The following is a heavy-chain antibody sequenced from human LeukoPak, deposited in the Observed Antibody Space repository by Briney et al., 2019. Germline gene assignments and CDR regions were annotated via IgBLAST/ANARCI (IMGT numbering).Heavy chain of an antibody. Sequence: GGSLRLSCAASGFTFSSYDMNWVRQAPGKGLEWVSYISTISSTKYYADSVKGRFTISRDNSKNTLYLQMNSLRAEDTAVYYCARGGPGIAAAGEYYFDYWGQGTLVTVFS. J-gene: IGHJ4*02. CDR2: ISTISSTK. CDR3: ARGGPGIAAAGEYYFDY. CDR1: GFTFSSYD. D-gene: IGHD6-13*01. V-gene: IGHV3-48*01.